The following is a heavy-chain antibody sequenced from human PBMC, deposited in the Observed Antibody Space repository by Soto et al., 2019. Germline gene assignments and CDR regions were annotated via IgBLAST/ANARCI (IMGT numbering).Heavy chain of an antibody. Sequence: SGPTLVNPTQTLTLTCTFSGFSLSTSGMCVSWIRQPPGKALEWLARIDWDDDKYYSTSLKTRLTISKDTSKNQVVLTMTNMDPVDTATYYCARIRRVRHYYGSGSYYRDPFSYYYYYYMDVWGKGTTVTVSS. CDR3: ARIRRVRHYYGSGSYYRDPFSYYYYYYMDV. J-gene: IGHJ6*03. D-gene: IGHD3-10*01. V-gene: IGHV2-70*11. CDR1: GFSLSTSGMC. CDR2: IDWDDDK.